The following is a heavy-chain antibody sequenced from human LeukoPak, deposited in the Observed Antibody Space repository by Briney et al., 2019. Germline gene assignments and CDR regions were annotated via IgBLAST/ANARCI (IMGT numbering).Heavy chain of an antibody. J-gene: IGHJ4*02. CDR1: GGSISSYY. CDR2: IYYSGST. Sequence: SETLSLTCTVSGGSISSYYWSWIRQPPGKGLEWIGYIYYSGSTNYNPSLKSRVTISVDTSKNQFSLKLSSVTAADTAVYYCARDPTRPGIAAAGFDYWGQGTLVTVSS. CDR3: ARDPTRPGIAAAGFDY. V-gene: IGHV4-59*01. D-gene: IGHD6-13*01.